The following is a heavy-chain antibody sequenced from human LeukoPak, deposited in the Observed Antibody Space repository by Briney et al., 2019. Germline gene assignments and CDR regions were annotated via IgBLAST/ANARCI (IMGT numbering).Heavy chain of an antibody. V-gene: IGHV4-59*11. Sequence: SETLSLTCTVSGGSFSSHYWSWLRQPPGNGLELIGYISYIGSTNYNPSLKSRVTISVDTSKNQFSLKLSSVTAADTAVYYCARDPTTVTKGLDIWGQGTMVTVSS. CDR1: GGSFSSHY. D-gene: IGHD4-17*01. J-gene: IGHJ3*02. CDR3: ARDPTTVTKGLDI. CDR2: ISYIGST.